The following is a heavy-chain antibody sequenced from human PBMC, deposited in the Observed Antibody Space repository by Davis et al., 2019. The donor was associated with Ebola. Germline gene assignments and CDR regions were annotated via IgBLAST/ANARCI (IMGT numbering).Heavy chain of an antibody. CDR2: INSDGSST. CDR3: ARETYYYDSSGYLTVSDAFDI. J-gene: IGHJ3*02. Sequence: GESLKISCAASGFTFSSYWMHWVRQAPGKGLVWVSRINSDGSSTSYADSVKGRFTISRDNAKNTLYLRMNSLRAEDTAVYYCARETYYYDSSGYLTVSDAFDIWGQGTMVTVSS. CDR1: GFTFSSYW. V-gene: IGHV3-74*01. D-gene: IGHD3-22*01.